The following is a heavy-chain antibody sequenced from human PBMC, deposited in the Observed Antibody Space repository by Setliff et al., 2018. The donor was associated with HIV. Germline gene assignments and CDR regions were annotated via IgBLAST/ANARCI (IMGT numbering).Heavy chain of an antibody. Sequence: PGESLKISCAASGFTFSTYWMSWVRQAPGRGLEWVANINEAGSEKYLVDSVKGRFTISRDNAKNSLSLQMNSLRAEDTAVYYCARVSEGYGSGSYSRYCYYYYMDVWGKGTTVTVSS. CDR1: GFTFSTYW. V-gene: IGHV3-7*03. CDR3: ARVSEGYGSGSYSRYCYYYYMDV. J-gene: IGHJ6*03. D-gene: IGHD3-10*01. CDR2: INEAGSEK.